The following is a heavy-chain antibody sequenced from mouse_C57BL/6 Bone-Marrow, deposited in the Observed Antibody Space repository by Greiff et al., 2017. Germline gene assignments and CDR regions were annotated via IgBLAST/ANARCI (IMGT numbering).Heavy chain of an antibody. D-gene: IGHD1-1*01. CDR1: GYTFTSYG. CDR3: ATVVAHFDY. V-gene: IGHV1-81*01. Sequence: QVQLQQSGAELARPGASVKLSCKASGYTFTSYGISWVKQRTGQGLEWIGEIYPRSGNTYYNEKFKGKATLTADKSSSTAYMELRSLTSEDSAVYFCATVVAHFDYWGQGTTLTVSS. J-gene: IGHJ2*01. CDR2: IYPRSGNT.